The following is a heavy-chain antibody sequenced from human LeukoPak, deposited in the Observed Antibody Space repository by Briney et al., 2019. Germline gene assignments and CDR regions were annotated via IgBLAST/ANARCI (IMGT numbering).Heavy chain of an antibody. CDR1: GGTFTSYA. CDR3: ARGHSNQYHFAY. CDR2: IIPIFGTA. V-gene: IGHV1-69*05. Sequence: SVKVSFTASGGTFTSYAISWVRQAPGQGLEWMGGIIPIFGTANYAQKFQGRVTITTDESTSTAYMELSSLRSEDTAVYYCARGHSNQYHFAYWGQGTLVTVSS. J-gene: IGHJ4*02. D-gene: IGHD4-11*01.